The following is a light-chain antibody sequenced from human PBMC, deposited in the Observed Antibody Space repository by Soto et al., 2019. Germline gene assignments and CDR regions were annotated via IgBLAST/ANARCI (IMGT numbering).Light chain of an antibody. CDR3: QQSYSTPLYT. CDR2: AAS. CDR1: QSISSY. V-gene: IGKV1-39*01. J-gene: IGKJ2*01. Sequence: DIQMTQSPSSLSASVGDRVTITCRASQSISSYLNWYQQKPGKAPKLLIYAASSLQSGVPSRFSGSGSGTDFTLTISSLQPAEFATYYCQQSYSTPLYTFGQGTKVDIK.